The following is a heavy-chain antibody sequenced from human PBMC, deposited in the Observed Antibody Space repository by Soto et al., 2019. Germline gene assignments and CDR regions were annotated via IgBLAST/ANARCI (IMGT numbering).Heavy chain of an antibody. J-gene: IGHJ6*02. CDR2: INHSGST. CDR1: GGSFSGYY. V-gene: IGHV4-34*01. Sequence: SETLSLTCAVYGGSFSGYYWSWIRQPPGKGLEWIGEINHSGSTNYNPSLKSRVTISVDTSKNQFSLKLSSVTAADTAVYYCARGYGDWGYYYYVMDVWGQGTTVTVSS. D-gene: IGHD4-17*01. CDR3: ARGYGDWGYYYYVMDV.